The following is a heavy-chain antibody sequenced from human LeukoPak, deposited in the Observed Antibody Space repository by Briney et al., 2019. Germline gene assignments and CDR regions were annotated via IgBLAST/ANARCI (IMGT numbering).Heavy chain of an antibody. CDR2: NYHSGST. J-gene: IGHJ5*02. D-gene: IGHD6-13*01. V-gene: IGHV4-38-2*02. Sequence: PSETLSLTCTVSGYSISSGYYWGCIRPPPGKGLWWIGSNYHSGSTYYNPSLKSRVPISVHTPKNQFSLKLSSVTAADTAVYYCAREGDSSSVGWFDPWGQGTLVTVSS. CDR3: AREGDSSSVGWFDP. CDR1: GYSISSGYY.